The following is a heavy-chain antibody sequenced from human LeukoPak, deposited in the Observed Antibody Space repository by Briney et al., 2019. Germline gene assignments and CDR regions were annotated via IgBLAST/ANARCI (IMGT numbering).Heavy chain of an antibody. J-gene: IGHJ5*02. CDR3: ARVPRELWFPYNWFDP. CDR2: INPNSGGT. V-gene: IGHV1-2*02. CDR1: GYTFTGYY. D-gene: IGHD5-18*01. Sequence: GASVKVSCKASGYTFTGYYMHWVRQAPGQGLEWMGWINPNSGGTNYAQKFQGRVTMTRDTSISTAYMELSRLRSDDTAVYYCARVPRELWFPYNWFDPWGQGTLVTVSS.